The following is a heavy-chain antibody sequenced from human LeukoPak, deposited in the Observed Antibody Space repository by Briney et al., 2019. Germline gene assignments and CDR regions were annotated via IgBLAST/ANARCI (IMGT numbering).Heavy chain of an antibody. J-gene: IGHJ4*02. CDR2: ISGNGSNT. D-gene: IGHD1-26*01. V-gene: IGHV3-23*01. CDR1: EFTFSTYG. CDR3: AKDRGLVGATPSNFDY. Sequence: GGSLRLSCATSEFTFSTYGMTWVRQVPGKGLEWVSGISGNGSNTYHAECVNGRFTVSRDNSKKTLYEQMNSLRADDTAVYYCAKDRGLVGATPSNFDYWGQGTLVTVS.